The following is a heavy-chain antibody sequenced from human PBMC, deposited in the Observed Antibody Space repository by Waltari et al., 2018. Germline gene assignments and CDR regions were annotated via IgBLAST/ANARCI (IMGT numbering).Heavy chain of an antibody. V-gene: IGHV3-53*01. Sequence: EVQLVESGGGLIPPGGSLRLSCAASGFTVRRNYMSWVRKAPGKGREWVSVIYSGGSTYYADSVKGRFTISRDNSKNTLYLQMNSLRAEDTAVYYCASGYYDFWSGYYTGPLDYWGQGTLVTVSS. J-gene: IGHJ4*02. D-gene: IGHD3-3*01. CDR3: ASGYYDFWSGYYTGPLDY. CDR1: GFTVRRNY. CDR2: IYSGGST.